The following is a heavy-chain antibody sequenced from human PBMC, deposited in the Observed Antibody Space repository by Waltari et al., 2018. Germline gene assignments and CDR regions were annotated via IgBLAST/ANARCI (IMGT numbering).Heavy chain of an antibody. J-gene: IGHJ4*02. Sequence: EVQLVESGGGRIQPGGSLRLSCEASGLTVRRNYMSWVRQAPGKGLEWLSAIYSGGNTFYADSVKGRFNISIDNSKNTLYLQMNSLRVDDTAVYYCARDDSYGQFMRFDFWGQGTVVTVSS. CDR1: GLTVRRNY. V-gene: IGHV3-53*01. CDR3: ARDDSYGQFMRFDF. CDR2: IYSGGNT. D-gene: IGHD5-18*01.